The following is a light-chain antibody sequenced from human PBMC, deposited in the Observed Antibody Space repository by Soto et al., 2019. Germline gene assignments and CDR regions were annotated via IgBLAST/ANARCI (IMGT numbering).Light chain of an antibody. V-gene: IGKV1-5*03. CDR1: QSIGSW. CDR2: KAS. CDR3: QQYYTYPVT. J-gene: IGKJ1*01. Sequence: DIHLTQSPSSLSASVGDRVTITCRASQSIGSWLAWYQQKPGKAPKLLIYKASTLESGVPSRFRGSGSGTELTLTISSLQPDDFATYHCQQYYTYPVTFGQGTKVDIK.